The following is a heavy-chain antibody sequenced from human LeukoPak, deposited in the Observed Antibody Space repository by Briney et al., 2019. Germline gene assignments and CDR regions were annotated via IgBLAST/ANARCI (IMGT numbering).Heavy chain of an antibody. D-gene: IGHD5-24*01. Sequence: GGTLRLSCAASGFTFSSYAMSWVRQAPGKGLEWVSPISGSGGSTSYAGSVKGRFTISRDNSKNTVYLQMDSLRAEDTAVYYCAKGLERWLQSSFDSWGQGTLVTVSS. CDR2: ISGSGGST. V-gene: IGHV3-23*01. CDR3: AKGLERWLQSSFDS. J-gene: IGHJ4*02. CDR1: GFTFSSYA.